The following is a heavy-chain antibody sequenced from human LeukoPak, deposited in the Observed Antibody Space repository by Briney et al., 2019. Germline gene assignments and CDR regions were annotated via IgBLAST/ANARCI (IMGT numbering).Heavy chain of an antibody. CDR2: IVVGSGNT. V-gene: IGHV1-58*01. CDR3: AALYSSGWRLGY. CDR1: GFTFTSSA. D-gene: IGHD6-19*01. J-gene: IGHJ4*02. Sequence: SVKVSCKASGFTFTSSAVQWVRQARGQRLEWIGWIVVGSGNTNYAQKFQERVTITRDMSTSTAYMELSSLRSEDTAAYYCAALYSSGWRLGYWGQGTLVTVSS.